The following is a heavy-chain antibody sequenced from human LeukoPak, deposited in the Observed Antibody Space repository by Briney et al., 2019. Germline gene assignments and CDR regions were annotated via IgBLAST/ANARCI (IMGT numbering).Heavy chain of an antibody. D-gene: IGHD3-9*01. CDR2: IYYSGST. Sequence: SETLSLTCTVSGGSISSSSYYWGWIRQPPGKGLEWIGSIYYSGSTYYNPSLKSRVTISVDTSKNQFSLKLSSVTAADTAVYYCARPPRYYDILTGYYPGAFDYWGQGTLVTVSS. V-gene: IGHV4-39*01. CDR1: GGSISSSSYY. J-gene: IGHJ4*02. CDR3: ARPPRYYDILTGYYPGAFDY.